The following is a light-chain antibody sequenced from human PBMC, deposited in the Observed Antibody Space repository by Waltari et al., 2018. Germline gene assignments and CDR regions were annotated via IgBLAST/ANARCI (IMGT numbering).Light chain of an antibody. V-gene: IGKV1-39*01. CDR2: KAS. CDR1: ENVNNY. J-gene: IGKJ3*01. CDR3: QHYGTPFT. Sequence: DIQMTQSPSSLSASVGDRVTITCRASENVNNYLNWYQQKPGKAPKLLIYKASTLQSGVPSRFSGSGSGTDYTFTISSLQSEDVATYYCQHYGTPFTFGPGTKLDIK.